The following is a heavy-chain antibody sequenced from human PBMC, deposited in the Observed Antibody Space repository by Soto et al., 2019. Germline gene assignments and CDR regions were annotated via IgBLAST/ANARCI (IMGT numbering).Heavy chain of an antibody. CDR3: ARVSSIAARRSYDS. Sequence: ASVKVSCKASGYTFTIHDIHWVRQAPGQGLEWMAGLNPHSGRAAYARRFQGRLTMTGNASTSTAYMELSGLRSEDTAMYYCARVSSIAARRSYDSWGQGTLVTVSS. CDR1: GYTFTIHD. V-gene: IGHV1-8*01. J-gene: IGHJ4*02. D-gene: IGHD6-6*01. CDR2: LNPHSGRA.